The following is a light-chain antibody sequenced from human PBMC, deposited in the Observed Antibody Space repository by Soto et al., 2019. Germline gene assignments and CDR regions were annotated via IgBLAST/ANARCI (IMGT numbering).Light chain of an antibody. CDR2: KES. J-gene: IGKJ2*01. Sequence: DIQMTQLPSTLSASIGDRVTITCRASQTVSSWLAWYQQKPGKAPKLLIYKESNLESGVPSRFSGSGSGTEFSLTISSPEPDDFATYYRQQYNPYTPYTFGQGTGLEIK. CDR3: QQYNPYTPYT. CDR1: QTVSSW. V-gene: IGKV1-5*03.